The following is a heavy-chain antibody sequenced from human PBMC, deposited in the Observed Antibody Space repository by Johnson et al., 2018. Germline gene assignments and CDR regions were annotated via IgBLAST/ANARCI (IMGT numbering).Heavy chain of an antibody. CDR1: GFTFGDYA. CDR3: TRAGRGYSHGYHDAFDS. CDR2: IRSKAYGVTT. D-gene: IGHD5-18*01. J-gene: IGHJ3*02. V-gene: IGHV3-49*03. Sequence: EVQLVESGGGLVQPGRSLRLSCTVSGFTFGDYAMSWFRPAPGKGLEWVGFIRSKAYGVTTEYAASVKGRFTIQRDDSKRIAYLQMNSLNTEDTAVYYCTRAGRGYSHGYHDAFDSWGQGTMVTVSS.